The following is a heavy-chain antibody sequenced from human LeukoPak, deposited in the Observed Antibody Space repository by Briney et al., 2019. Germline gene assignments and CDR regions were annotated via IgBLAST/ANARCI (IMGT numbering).Heavy chain of an antibody. CDR3: AREEKQQLAQGYYFDY. V-gene: IGHV4-34*01. CDR2: INHSGST. D-gene: IGHD6-13*01. Sequence: SETLSLTCAVYGGSFSGYYWSWIRQPPGKGLEWIGEINHSGSTNYNPSLKSRVTISVDTSKNQFSLKPSSVTAADTAVYYCAREEKQQLAQGYYFDYWGQGTLVTVSS. J-gene: IGHJ4*02. CDR1: GGSFSGYY.